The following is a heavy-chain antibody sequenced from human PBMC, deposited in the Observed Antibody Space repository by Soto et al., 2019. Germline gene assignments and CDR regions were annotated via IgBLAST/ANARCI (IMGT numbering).Heavy chain of an antibody. CDR3: ARVRGFGELLD. Sequence: QVQLQESGPGLVKPSQTLSLTCTVSGGSISSGGYYWTWIRQHSGKGLEWIGYIYYSGSTYYNPTLRRRVTISVDTSKNQCSLKLSSVTAADTAVYYCARVRGFGELLDWGQGTLVTVSS. V-gene: IGHV4-31*03. D-gene: IGHD3-10*01. CDR1: GGSISSGGYY. J-gene: IGHJ1*01. CDR2: IYYSGST.